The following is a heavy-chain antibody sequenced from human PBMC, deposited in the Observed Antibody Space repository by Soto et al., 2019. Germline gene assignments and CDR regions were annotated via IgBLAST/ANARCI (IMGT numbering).Heavy chain of an antibody. CDR1: GFPFSSYW. Sequence: GGSLRPSFAASGFPFSSYWMHWVRQAPGKGLVWVSRINSDGSSTSYADSVKGRFTISRDNAKNTLYLQMNSLRAEDTAVYYCSRVAYYDSSGYVDYWGQGTLVTVSS. CDR2: INSDGSST. CDR3: SRVAYYDSSGYVDY. J-gene: IGHJ4*02. V-gene: IGHV3-74*01. D-gene: IGHD3-22*01.